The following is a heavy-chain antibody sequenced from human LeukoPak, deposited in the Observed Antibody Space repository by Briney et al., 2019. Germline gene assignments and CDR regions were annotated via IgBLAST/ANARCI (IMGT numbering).Heavy chain of an antibody. CDR3: ARVNIVGVSYYFDY. J-gene: IGHJ4*02. V-gene: IGHV4-59*01. CDR1: GGSISSYY. D-gene: IGHD1-26*01. Sequence: SETLSLTCTVSGGSISSYYWSWIRQPPGKGLEWIGYIYYSGSTNYNPSLKSRVTISVDTSKNQFSLKLSSVTAADTAVYYCARVNIVGVSYYFDYWGQGTLVTVSS. CDR2: IYYSGST.